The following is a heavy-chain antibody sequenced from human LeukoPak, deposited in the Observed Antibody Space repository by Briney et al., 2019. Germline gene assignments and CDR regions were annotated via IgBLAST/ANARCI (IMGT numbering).Heavy chain of an antibody. CDR2: IKQDGSEK. CDR3: ARARITMIVDY. Sequence: GGSLRLFCAASGFTFSSYWMSWVRQAPGKGLEWVANIKQDGSEKYYVDSVKGRFTISRDNAKNSLYLQMNSLRAEDTAVYYCARARITMIVDYWGQGTLVTVSS. CDR1: GFTFSSYW. V-gene: IGHV3-7*01. D-gene: IGHD3-22*01. J-gene: IGHJ4*02.